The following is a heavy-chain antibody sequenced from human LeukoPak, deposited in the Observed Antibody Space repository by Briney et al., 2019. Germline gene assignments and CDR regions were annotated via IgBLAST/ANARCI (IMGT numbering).Heavy chain of an antibody. CDR3: ARAYGDYESYAFDI. Sequence: PGGSLRLSCAASGFTFSNAWMSWVRQAPGKGLEWVGRVKSKTDGGTTDYTAPVKGRFTISGDNSKNTLYLQMNSLRAEDTAVYYCARAYGDYESYAFDIWGQGAMVTVSS. V-gene: IGHV3-15*01. CDR2: VKSKTDGGTT. D-gene: IGHD4-17*01. CDR1: GFTFSNAW. J-gene: IGHJ3*02.